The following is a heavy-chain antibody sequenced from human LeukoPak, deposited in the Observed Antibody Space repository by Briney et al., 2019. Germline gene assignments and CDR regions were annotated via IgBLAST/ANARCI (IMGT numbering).Heavy chain of an antibody. V-gene: IGHV3-21*01. CDR1: GFTFSSYN. CDR3: ARGQPGVAAAGNLDY. D-gene: IGHD6-13*01. J-gene: IGHJ4*02. Sequence: GGSLRLSCAATGFTFSSYNMNWVRQAPGKGLEWVSSIGSSSNYIYYADSVKGRFTISRDNAKNSLYLQMNSLRVEDTAVYYCARGQPGVAAAGNLDYWGQGTLVTVSS. CDR2: IGSSSNYI.